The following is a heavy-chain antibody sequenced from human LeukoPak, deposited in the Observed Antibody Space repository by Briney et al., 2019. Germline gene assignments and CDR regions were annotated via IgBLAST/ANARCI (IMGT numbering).Heavy chain of an antibody. CDR3: ARGGRGAADGTKIFAH. D-gene: IGHD1/OR15-1a*01. V-gene: IGHV4-39*01. Sequence: PSETLSLTCTVSGGSISSSSCYWDWVRQPPGKGLEWIGSVCYSGSTYYNPSLMSRVTISVDTSKNQFSLRLNSMTAADTAVYYWARGGRGAADGTKIFAHGAQGPLATVS. J-gene: IGHJ4*02. CDR2: VCYSGST. CDR1: GGSISSSSCY.